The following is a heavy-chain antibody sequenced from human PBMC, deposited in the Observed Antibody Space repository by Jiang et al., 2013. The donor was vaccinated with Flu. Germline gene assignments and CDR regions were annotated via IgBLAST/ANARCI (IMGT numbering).Heavy chain of an antibody. V-gene: IGHV4-59*08. CDR1: GGSISSYY. D-gene: IGHD1-26*01. CDR2: IYYSGGT. CDR3: ARHDGSYYEGSN. J-gene: IGHJ4*02. Sequence: PGLVKPSETLSLTCTVSGGSISSYYWSWIRQPPGKGLEWIGYIYYSGGTNYNPSLKSRVTISVDTSKNQFSLKLSSVTAADTAVYYCARHDGSYYEGSNWGQGTLVTVSS.